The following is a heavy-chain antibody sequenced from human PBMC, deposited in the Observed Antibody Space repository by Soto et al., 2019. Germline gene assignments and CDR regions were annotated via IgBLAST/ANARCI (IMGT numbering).Heavy chain of an antibody. D-gene: IGHD1-1*01. CDR3: ARGPGSLRP. V-gene: IGHV6-1*01. CDR1: GDSVSSNSAA. CDR2: TYYRSKRYS. Sequence: SQTLSLTCAISGDSVSSNSAAWNWIRLSPSRGLEWLGRTYYRSKRYSVYAPSVKSRISINPDTSKNQFSLQLNSVTPGETAIYYCARGPGSLRPWGQGTLVTVSS. J-gene: IGHJ5*02.